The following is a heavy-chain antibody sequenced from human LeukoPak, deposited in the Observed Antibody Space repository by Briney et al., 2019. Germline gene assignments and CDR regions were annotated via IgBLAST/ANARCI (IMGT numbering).Heavy chain of an antibody. CDR3: VKGGYQTKTNYFDP. CDR2: ISGSGGST. D-gene: IGHD1-7*01. Sequence: PGGSLRLSCAASGFTFSSYAMSWVRQAPGKGLEWVSLISGSGGSTYYADSVKGRFTISRDNSKNTLFLQMSSLRDEDTAVYYCVKGGYQTKTNYFDPWGQGTLVTVSS. CDR1: GFTFSSYA. V-gene: IGHV3-23*01. J-gene: IGHJ5*02.